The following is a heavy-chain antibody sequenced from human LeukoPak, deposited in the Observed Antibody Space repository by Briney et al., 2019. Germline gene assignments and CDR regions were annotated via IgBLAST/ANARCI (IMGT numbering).Heavy chain of an antibody. Sequence: GGSLRLSCAASGFTFSDYWMSWVRQAPGKGLEWVANIKQDESEKYFVDSVKGRFTISRDNAKNSLYLQMNSLRAEDTAVYYCASGITMVRGVNTDYWGQGTLVTVSS. V-gene: IGHV3-7*01. D-gene: IGHD3-10*01. CDR2: IKQDESEK. J-gene: IGHJ4*02. CDR3: ASGITMVRGVNTDY. CDR1: GFTFSDYW.